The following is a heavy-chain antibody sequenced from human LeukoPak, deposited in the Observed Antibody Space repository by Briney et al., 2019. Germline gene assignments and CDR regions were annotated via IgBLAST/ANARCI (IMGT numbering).Heavy chain of an antibody. CDR2: IYPGDSDT. CDR3: ARLVGATIDAFDI. Sequence: GGSLQISCKGSGYGFTSYWIGWGRRMPRKGREGMGIIYPGDSDTRYCPSFQGQVTISADKSISTAYLQWSSLKASDTAMYYCARLVGATIDAFDIWGQGTMVTVSS. V-gene: IGHV5-51*01. J-gene: IGHJ3*02. D-gene: IGHD1-26*01. CDR1: GYGFTSYW.